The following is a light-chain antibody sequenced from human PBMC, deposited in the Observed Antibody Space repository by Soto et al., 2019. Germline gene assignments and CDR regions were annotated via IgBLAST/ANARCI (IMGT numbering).Light chain of an antibody. CDR1: QGIRNA. V-gene: IGKV1-17*01. Sequence: DIQMTQSPSSLSASVGDRVTITCRASQGIRNALDWFQQNPGKAPKRLIFTASTLQSGVPSRFSGSGSGTEFTLTIISLQPEDFATYYCLQHKSYPWTFGQGTKVEIK. CDR2: TAS. CDR3: LQHKSYPWT. J-gene: IGKJ1*01.